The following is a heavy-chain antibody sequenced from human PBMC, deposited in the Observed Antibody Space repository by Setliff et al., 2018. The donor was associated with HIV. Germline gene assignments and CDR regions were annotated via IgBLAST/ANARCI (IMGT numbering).Heavy chain of an antibody. CDR3: ARDGINSDSSSWYSVNWFDP. V-gene: IGHV1-2*02. CDR2: INPNSGGT. CDR1: GYTFTSDY. Sequence: ASVKVSCKASGYTFTSDYIHWVRQAPGQGLEWMGWINPNSGGTNYAQKFQGRVTMTRDTSISTAYMELSRLRSDDTAVYYCARDGINSDSSSWYSVNWFDPWGQGTLVTVPQ. J-gene: IGHJ5*02. D-gene: IGHD6-13*01.